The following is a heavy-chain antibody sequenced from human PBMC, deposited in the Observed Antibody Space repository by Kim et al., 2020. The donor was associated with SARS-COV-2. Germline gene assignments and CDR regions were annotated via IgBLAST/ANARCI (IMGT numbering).Heavy chain of an antibody. V-gene: IGHV4-39*01. J-gene: IGHJ5*02. CDR2: IYYSGST. Sequence: SETLSLTCTVSGGSISSSSYYWGWIRQPPGKGLEWIGSIYYSGSTYYNPSLKSRVTISVDTSKNQFSLKLSSVTAADTAVYYCARQEDIVVVVAATFPLSWFDPWGQGTLVTVSS. D-gene: IGHD2-15*01. CDR1: GGSISSSSYY. CDR3: ARQEDIVVVVAATFPLSWFDP.